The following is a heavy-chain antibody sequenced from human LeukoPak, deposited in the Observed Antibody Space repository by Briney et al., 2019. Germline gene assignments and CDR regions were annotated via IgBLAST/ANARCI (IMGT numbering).Heavy chain of an antibody. CDR3: ARDLASCAGDCYSDGFDY. CDR1: GYSLSSGYY. V-gene: IGHV4-38-2*02. D-gene: IGHD2-21*02. J-gene: IGHJ4*02. CDR2: IYHGGST. Sequence: SETLSLTCTVSGYSLSSGYYWGWIRKSPGTGLEWIGSIYHGGSTYYNPSLRSRVIVSVDTSKNHFSLKMSSVTAADTAVYYCARDLASCAGDCYSDGFDYWGQGALVTVSS.